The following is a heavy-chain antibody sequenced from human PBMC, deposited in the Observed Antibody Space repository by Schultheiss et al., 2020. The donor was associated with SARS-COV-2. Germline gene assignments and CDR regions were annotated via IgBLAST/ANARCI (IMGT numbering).Heavy chain of an antibody. CDR2: ISGSGGTT. Sequence: GESLKISCAASGFTFSNYAMSWVRQAPGKGLEWVSAISGSGGTTYYADSVKGRFTISRDNSKNTLYLQMNSLRAEDTAVYYCVRGWVSGSPPFKYWGQGTLVTVSS. V-gene: IGHV3-23*01. CDR3: VRGWVSGSPPFKY. J-gene: IGHJ4*02. CDR1: GFTFSNYA. D-gene: IGHD3-10*01.